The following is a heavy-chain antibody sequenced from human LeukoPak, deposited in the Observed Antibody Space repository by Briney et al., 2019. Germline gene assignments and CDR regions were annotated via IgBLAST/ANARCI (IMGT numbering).Heavy chain of an antibody. CDR2: NSGGNT. V-gene: IGHV3-53*01. D-gene: IGHD1-14*01. J-gene: IGHJ3*02. CDR1: GLTVSSNC. Sequence: PGGSLRLSCAASGLTVSSNCMSWVRQAPGKGLEWVSFNSGGNTYYADSVKGRFTISRDNAKNSLYLQMNSLRVEDTAMYYCASLLVGVPRRNHDTLDIWGQGTLVTVSS. CDR3: ASLLVGVPRRNHDTLDI.